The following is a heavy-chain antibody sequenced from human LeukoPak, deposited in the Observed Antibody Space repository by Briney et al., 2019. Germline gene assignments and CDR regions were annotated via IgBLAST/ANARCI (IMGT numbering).Heavy chain of an antibody. CDR1: GFTFSDYY. CDR2: IYYSGST. J-gene: IGHJ4*02. D-gene: IGHD2-2*02. CDR3: ARATSTSCFTI. V-gene: IGHV4-59*01. Sequence: LRLSCAASGFTFSDYYMSWIRQPPGKGLEWIGYIYYSGSTNYNPSLKSRVAISVDTSKNQFSLKVRSVTAADTAVYYCARATSTSCFTIWGQGTLVTVSS.